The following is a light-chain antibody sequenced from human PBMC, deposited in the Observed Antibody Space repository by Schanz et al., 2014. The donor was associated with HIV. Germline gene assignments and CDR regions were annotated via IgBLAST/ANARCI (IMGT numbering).Light chain of an antibody. J-gene: IGLJ2*01. CDR1: SSDVGGYDY. CDR2: DVT. CDR3: SSYTTNRTMA. V-gene: IGLV2-14*03. Sequence: QSALAQPASVSGSPGQSITISCAGSSSDVGGYDYVSWYQLHPGKAPKLIIYDVTDRPSGVSNRFSGSKSGVTAFLTISGLQAEDEGDYYCSSYTTNRTMAFGGGTKLTVL.